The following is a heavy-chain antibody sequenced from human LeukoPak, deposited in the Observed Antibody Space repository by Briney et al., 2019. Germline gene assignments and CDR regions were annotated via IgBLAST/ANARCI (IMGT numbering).Heavy chain of an antibody. J-gene: IGHJ5*02. CDR1: GYTFTSYG. Sequence: ASVKVSCKASGYTFTSYGISWVRQAPGQGLEWMGWISAYNGNTNYAQKLQGRVTMTTDTSTSTAYMELRSLRSDNTAVYYCARNNYDFWSGGNWFDPWGQGTLVTVSS. D-gene: IGHD3-3*01. V-gene: IGHV1-18*01. CDR3: ARNNYDFWSGGNWFDP. CDR2: ISAYNGNT.